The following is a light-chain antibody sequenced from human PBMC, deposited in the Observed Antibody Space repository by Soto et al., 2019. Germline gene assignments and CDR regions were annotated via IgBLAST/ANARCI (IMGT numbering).Light chain of an antibody. CDR1: QSISNW. V-gene: IGKV1-5*03. Sequence: DIQMTQCPSTLSASVGDRVTITCRASQSISNWLAWFQQKPGKAPKLLIYKASSLESGVPSRFSGSGSGTEFTLTISSLQPDDFATYYCQQYNSYSWTFGQGTKVEIK. J-gene: IGKJ1*01. CDR3: QQYNSYSWT. CDR2: KAS.